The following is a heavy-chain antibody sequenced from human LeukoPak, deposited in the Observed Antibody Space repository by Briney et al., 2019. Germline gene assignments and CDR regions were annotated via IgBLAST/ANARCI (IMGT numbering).Heavy chain of an antibody. D-gene: IGHD2-15*01. Sequence: SETLSLTCTVSGGSISSYYWSWIRQPPGKGLEWIGYIYYSGSTNYNPSLKSRVTISVDTSKNQFSLKLSSVTAADTAVYYCARERPYCSGGSCYEDSWFDPWGQGTLVTVSS. CDR3: ARERPYCSGGSCYEDSWFDP. V-gene: IGHV4-59*01. CDR2: IYYSGST. J-gene: IGHJ5*02. CDR1: GGSISSYY.